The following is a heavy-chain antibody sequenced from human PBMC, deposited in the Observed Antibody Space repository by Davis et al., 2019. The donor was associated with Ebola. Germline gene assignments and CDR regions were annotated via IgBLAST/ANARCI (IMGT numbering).Heavy chain of an antibody. V-gene: IGHV3-23*01. D-gene: IGHD3-10*01. CDR2: ISGSGGST. Sequence: PGGSLRLSCAASGFTFSSYAMSWVRQAPGKGLEWVSAISGSGGSTYYADSVKGRFTISRDNSKNTLYLQMNSLRAEDTAVYYCARDENYYGSGSYYYAFDIWGQGTMVTVSS. J-gene: IGHJ3*02. CDR3: ARDENYYGSGSYYYAFDI. CDR1: GFTFSSYA.